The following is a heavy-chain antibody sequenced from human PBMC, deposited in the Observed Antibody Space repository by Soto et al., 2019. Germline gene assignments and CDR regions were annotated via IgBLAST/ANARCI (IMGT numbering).Heavy chain of an antibody. V-gene: IGHV3-7*03. D-gene: IGHD2-21*01. CDR2: IKQDGSEK. CDR3: ARVAYFNGRIFDY. CDR1: GFTFSSYW. Sequence: GGSLRLSCAASGFTFSSYWMSWVRQAPGKGLEWVANIKQDGSEKYYVDSVEGRFTLSRDNAKNSLQLQMNSLRAEDTAIYFCARVAYFNGRIFDYWGQGTLVTVSS. J-gene: IGHJ4*01.